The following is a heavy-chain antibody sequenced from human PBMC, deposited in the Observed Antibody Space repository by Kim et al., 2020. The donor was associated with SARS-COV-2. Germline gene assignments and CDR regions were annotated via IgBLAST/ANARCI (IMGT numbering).Heavy chain of an antibody. CDR3: ARAHKGGYDSDY. D-gene: IGHD5-12*01. CDR2: IYSGGST. CDR1: GFTVSSNY. V-gene: IGHV3-53*01. J-gene: IGHJ4*02. Sequence: GGSLRLSCAASGFTVSSNYMSWVRQAPGKGLEWVSVIYSGGSTYYADSVKGRFTISRDNSKNTLYLQMNSLRAEDTAVYYCARAHKGGYDSDYWGQGTLVTVSS.